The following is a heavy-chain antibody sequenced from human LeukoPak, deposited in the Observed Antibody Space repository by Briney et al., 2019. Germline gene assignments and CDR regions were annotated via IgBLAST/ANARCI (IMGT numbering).Heavy chain of an antibody. CDR2: INPSGGST. CDR3: ARDGRGSSGYGSGSCDY. Sequence: ASVKVSCKASGYTFTSYGISWVRQAPGQGLEWMGIINPSGGSTSYAQKFQGRVTMTRDTSTSTVYMELSSLRSEDTAVYYCARDGRGSSGYGSGSCDYWGQGTLVTVSS. D-gene: IGHD3-22*01. CDR1: GYTFTSYG. V-gene: IGHV1-46*01. J-gene: IGHJ4*02.